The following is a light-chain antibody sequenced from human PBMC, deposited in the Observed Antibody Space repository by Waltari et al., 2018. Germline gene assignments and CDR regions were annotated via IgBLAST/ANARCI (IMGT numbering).Light chain of an antibody. V-gene: IGLV1-47*01. CDR2: RKN. Sequence: QSVLTQPPSASGTPGQRVTISCSGSSSNIGSSYVYWSQHVPGTAPKLLIFRKNQRPSGVPDRFSGSKSGTSASLAISGLRSEDEADYYCEAWDDSLSVLVFGGGTKVTVL. J-gene: IGLJ3*02. CDR3: EAWDDSLSVLV. CDR1: SSNIGSSY.